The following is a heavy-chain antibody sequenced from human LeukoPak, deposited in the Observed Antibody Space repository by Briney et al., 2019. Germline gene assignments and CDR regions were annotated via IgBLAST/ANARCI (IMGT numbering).Heavy chain of an antibody. CDR3: ARDDWGPGPY. CDR2: TKEDGSEK. J-gene: IGHJ4*01. V-gene: IGHV3-7*01. Sequence: GGSLRLSCAASGLTFSMHWMSWVRQAPGKGLEWVANTKEDGSEKHYVDSVKGRFTISRDNAKNSLYLQMNSLRAEDTAVYYCARDDWGPGPYWGQGTLVTVSS. CDR1: GLTFSMHW. D-gene: IGHD7-27*01.